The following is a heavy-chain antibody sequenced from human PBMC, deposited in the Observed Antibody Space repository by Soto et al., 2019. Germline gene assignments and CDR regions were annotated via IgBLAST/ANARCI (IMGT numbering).Heavy chain of an antibody. CDR2: ISGSGGST. CDR1: GFTFSSYA. Sequence: GSLRLSCAASGFTFSSYAMSWVRQAPGKGLEWVSAISGSGGSTYYADSVKGRFTISRDNSKNTLYLQMNSLRAEDTAVYYCAKDKVQWIQLCPQSDYWGQGTLVTVSS. V-gene: IGHV3-23*01. CDR3: AKDKVQWIQLCPQSDY. J-gene: IGHJ4*02. D-gene: IGHD5-18*01.